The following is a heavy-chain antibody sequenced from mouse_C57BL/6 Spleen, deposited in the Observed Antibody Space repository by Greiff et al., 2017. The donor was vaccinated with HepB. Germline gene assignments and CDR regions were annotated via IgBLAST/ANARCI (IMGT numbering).Heavy chain of an antibody. CDR3: ARLVAD. Sequence: VKLQQSGPELVKPGASVKISCKASGYAFSSSWMNWVKQRPGKGLEWIGRIYPGDGDTNYNGKFKGKATLTADKSSSTAYMQLSSLTSEDSAVYFCARLVADWGQGTTLTVSS. V-gene: IGHV1-82*01. CDR2: IYPGDGDT. D-gene: IGHD1-1*01. J-gene: IGHJ2*01. CDR1: GYAFSSSW.